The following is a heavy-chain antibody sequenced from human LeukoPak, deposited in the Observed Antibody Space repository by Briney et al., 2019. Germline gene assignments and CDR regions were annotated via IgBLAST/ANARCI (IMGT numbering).Heavy chain of an antibody. CDR2: ITAFNGNT. Sequence: ASVKVSCKASGFALYKYNIVWVRQAPGQGLEGVGWITAFNGNTNYGQKVQGRITMTTDTSTSTSYMELRNLRSDDTAVYYCARNTYGYKFSMDVWGKGTTVIISS. D-gene: IGHD5-24*01. CDR1: GFALYKYN. CDR3: ARNTYGYKFSMDV. J-gene: IGHJ6*03. V-gene: IGHV1-18*04.